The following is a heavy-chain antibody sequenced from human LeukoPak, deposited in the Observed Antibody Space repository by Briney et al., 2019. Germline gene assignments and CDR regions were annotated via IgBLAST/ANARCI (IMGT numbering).Heavy chain of an antibody. CDR3: ARDAEVVPAATFGAFDI. CDR2: ISYDGSNK. J-gene: IGHJ3*02. Sequence: GGSLRLSCAASGFTFGSYAMHWVRQAPGKGLEWVAVISYDGSNKYYADAVKGRFTISRDNSKNTLYLQMNSLRAEDTAVYYCARDAEVVPAATFGAFDIWGQGTMVTVSS. V-gene: IGHV3-30*01. CDR1: GFTFGSYA. D-gene: IGHD2-2*01.